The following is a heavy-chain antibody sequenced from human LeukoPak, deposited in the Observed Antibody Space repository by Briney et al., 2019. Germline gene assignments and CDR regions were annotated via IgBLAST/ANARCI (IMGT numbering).Heavy chain of an antibody. Sequence: PSETLSLTCAVYGGSFSGHYWSWIRQPPGKGLEWIGEINHSGSTNYNPSLKSRVTISVDTSKNQFSLKLSSVTAADTAVYYCARGHASYSYGFRYWGQGTLVTVSS. CDR2: INHSGST. V-gene: IGHV4-34*01. J-gene: IGHJ4*02. CDR1: GGSFSGHY. D-gene: IGHD5-18*01. CDR3: ARGHASYSYGFRY.